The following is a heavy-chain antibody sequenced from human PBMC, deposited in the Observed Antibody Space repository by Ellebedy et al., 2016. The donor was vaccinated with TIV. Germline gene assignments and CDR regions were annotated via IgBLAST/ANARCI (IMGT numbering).Heavy chain of an antibody. CDR3: TREDVSYGMEV. V-gene: IGHV3-74*01. Sequence: GESLKISCAASGFTFTNYWMHWVRQAPGKGLVWVSSVNSDGSGPRYAESVKGRFTISRDNAKKTVDLQMSSRRDEDTAVYFCTREDVSYGMEVWGQGTTVIVSS. CDR1: GFTFTNYW. CDR2: VNSDGSGP. J-gene: IGHJ6*02.